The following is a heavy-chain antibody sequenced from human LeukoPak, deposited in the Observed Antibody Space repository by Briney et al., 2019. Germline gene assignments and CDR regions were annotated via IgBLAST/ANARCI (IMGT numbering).Heavy chain of an antibody. CDR2: ISSSSSYI. CDR3: AGPLTNRAVAGNAY. J-gene: IGHJ4*02. V-gene: IGHV3-21*01. CDR1: VFTFSSYS. D-gene: IGHD6-19*01. Sequence: GGSLRLSCAASVFTFSSYSMNCVRQAPGKGLEWVSSISSSSSYIYYADSVKGRFTISRDNAKNSLYLQMNSLRAEDTAVYYCAGPLTNRAVAGNAYWGQGTLVTVSS.